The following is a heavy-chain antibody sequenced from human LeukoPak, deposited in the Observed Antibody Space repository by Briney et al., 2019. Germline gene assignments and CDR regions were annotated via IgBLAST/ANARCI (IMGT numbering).Heavy chain of an antibody. CDR2: IYHSGST. Sequence: SETLSLTCGVSGGSISNYYWNWIRQTPGKGLEWIGYIYHSGSTYYNPSLKSRVTMSLDTSKKQFSLRLSSVTAADTAVYFCARDSVNCSTTSCSDYLDYWGQGTLVTVSS. J-gene: IGHJ4*02. V-gene: IGHV4-59*01. D-gene: IGHD2-2*01. CDR3: ARDSVNCSTTSCSDYLDY. CDR1: GGSISNYY.